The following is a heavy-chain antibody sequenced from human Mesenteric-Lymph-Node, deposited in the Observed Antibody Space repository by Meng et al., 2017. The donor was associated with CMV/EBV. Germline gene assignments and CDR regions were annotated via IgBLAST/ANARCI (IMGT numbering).Heavy chain of an antibody. J-gene: IGHJ4*02. CDR3: ARKGSSLVRPLDY. CDR2: IYYSGGT. CDR1: GGSISSNTYY. Sequence: SETLSLTCTVSGGSISSNTYYWGWIRQPPGKGLEWIGSIYYSGGTYYNPSLKSRVTLSVDMSKNQFSLKLTSVTAADTAVYYCARKGSSLVRPLDYWGQGTLVTVSS. V-gene: IGHV4-39*07. D-gene: IGHD3-10*01.